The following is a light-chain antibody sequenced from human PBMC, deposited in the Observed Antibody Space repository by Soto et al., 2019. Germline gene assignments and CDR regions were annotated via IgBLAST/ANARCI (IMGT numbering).Light chain of an antibody. J-gene: IGKJ5*01. V-gene: IGKV3-15*01. CDR2: AAS. CDR3: QQNKNWPPIT. CDR1: QSVSSN. Sequence: IVMTQSPGTLSLSPAERATLSCRASQSVSSNLAWYQQKPGQAPRLLIYAASTRATGVPARFSGSGSGTEFTPTISSLQSQDFAVYYCQQNKNWPPITFGQGTRVEIK.